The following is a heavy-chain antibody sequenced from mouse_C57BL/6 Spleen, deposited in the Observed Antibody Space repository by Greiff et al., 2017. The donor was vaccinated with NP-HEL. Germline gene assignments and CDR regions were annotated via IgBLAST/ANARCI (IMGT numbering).Heavy chain of an antibody. J-gene: IGHJ4*01. V-gene: IGHV1-26*01. CDR3: ARSLYDPYYAMDY. CDR2: INPNNGGT. CDR1: GYTFTDYY. Sequence: EVQLQQSGPELVKPGASVKISCKASGYTFTDYYMNWVKQSHGKSLEWIGDINPNNGGTSYNQKFKGKATLTVDKSSSTAYMELRSLTSEDSAVYYCARSLYDPYYAMDYWGQRTSVTVSS. D-gene: IGHD2-3*01.